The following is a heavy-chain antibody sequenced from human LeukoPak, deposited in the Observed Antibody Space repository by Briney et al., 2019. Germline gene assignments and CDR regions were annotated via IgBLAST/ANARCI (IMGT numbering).Heavy chain of an antibody. CDR1: GGSISSSNW. CDR3: ARVDYGDFTHAFDY. Sequence: MASGTLSLTCAVSGGSISSSNWWSWVRRPPGKGLEWIGEIYHSGSTNYNPSLKSRVTISVDKSKNQFSLKLSSVTAADTAVYYCARVDYGDFTHAFDYWGQGTLVTVSS. D-gene: IGHD4-17*01. V-gene: IGHV4-4*02. J-gene: IGHJ4*02. CDR2: IYHSGST.